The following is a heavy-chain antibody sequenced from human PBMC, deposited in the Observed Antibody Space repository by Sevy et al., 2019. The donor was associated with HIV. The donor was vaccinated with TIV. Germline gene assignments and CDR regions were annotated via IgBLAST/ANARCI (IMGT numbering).Heavy chain of an antibody. J-gene: IGHJ4*02. CDR3: ATHAGIAAAGRVFDY. D-gene: IGHD6-13*01. V-gene: IGHV3-72*01. Sequence: GGSLRLSCVASGFTFSDHYMEWVRQAPGKGLEWVGRTRNKVDGYTTEYAASVKGRFTISRDESKNSLYVQMNSLKTEDTAVYYCATHAGIAAAGRVFDYWGQGTLVTVSS. CDR2: TRNKVDGYTT. CDR1: GFTFSDHY.